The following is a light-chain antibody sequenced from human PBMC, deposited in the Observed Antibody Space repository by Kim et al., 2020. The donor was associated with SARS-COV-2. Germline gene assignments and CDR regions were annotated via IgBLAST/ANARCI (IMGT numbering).Light chain of an antibody. Sequence: SVKLTCTLSSGHSSYASAWHQQQPEKGPRYLMKLNSDGSHSKEDGIPDRFSGSSSGAERYLTISSLQSEDEADYYCQTWGTDMGVFGGGTQLTVL. CDR1: SGHSSYA. CDR2: LNSDGSH. V-gene: IGLV4-69*02. J-gene: IGLJ2*01. CDR3: QTWGTDMGV.